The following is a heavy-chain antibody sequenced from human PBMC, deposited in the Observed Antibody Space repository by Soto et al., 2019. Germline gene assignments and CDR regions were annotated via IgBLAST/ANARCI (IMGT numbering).Heavy chain of an antibody. CDR3: ASSLAGPRIDC. CDR2: ISSSSSYI. V-gene: IGHV3-21*01. D-gene: IGHD6-19*01. CDR1: GFTFSSYS. J-gene: IGHJ4*02. Sequence: GGSLRLSCAASGFTFSSYSMNWVRQAPGKGLEWVSSISSSSSYIYYADSVKGRFTISRDNAKNSLYLQMNSLRAEDTAVYYCASSLAGPRIDCWGQGTLVTVSS.